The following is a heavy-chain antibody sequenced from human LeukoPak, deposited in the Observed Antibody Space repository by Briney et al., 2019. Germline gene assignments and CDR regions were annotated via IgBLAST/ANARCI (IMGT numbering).Heavy chain of an antibody. CDR1: GFTFSSYG. V-gene: IGHV3-21*04. Sequence: PGGSLRLSCAASGFTFSSYGMNWVRQAPGKGLEWVSSISTSSIYIYYADSVKGRFTISRDNSKNTLYLQMNSLRAEDTAVYYCAKTMDYYDSSGYDDAFDIWGQGTMVTVSS. CDR2: ISTSSIYI. CDR3: AKTMDYYDSSGYDDAFDI. D-gene: IGHD3-22*01. J-gene: IGHJ3*02.